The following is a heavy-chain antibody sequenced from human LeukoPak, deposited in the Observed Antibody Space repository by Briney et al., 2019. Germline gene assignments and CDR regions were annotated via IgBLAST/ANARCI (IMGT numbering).Heavy chain of an antibody. D-gene: IGHD6-13*01. CDR1: GSTFSTYA. CDR3: ARGIAAGT. V-gene: IGHV3-30*04. Sequence: GGSLRLSCAASGSTFSTYAIHWVRQAPGKGLEWVAVISHDGIDKYYSDSVKGRFTVSRDNSKNTLYLQMNSLRLEDTAVYYCARGIAAGTWGQGTLVTVSS. CDR2: ISHDGIDK. J-gene: IGHJ4*02.